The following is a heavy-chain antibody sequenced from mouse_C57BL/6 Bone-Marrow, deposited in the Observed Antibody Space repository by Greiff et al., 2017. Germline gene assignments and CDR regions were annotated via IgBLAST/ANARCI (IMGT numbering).Heavy chain of an antibody. V-gene: IGHV14-4*01. J-gene: IGHJ2*01. Sequence: EVKLQESGAELVRPGASVKLSCTASGFNIKDDYMHWVKQRPEQGLEWIGWIDPENGATEYASKFQGKATITANTSTNTAYQQLSSLTSEDTAVYCCTTALSLYCGQGTTLTVSS. CDR1: GFNIKDDY. CDR3: TTALSLY. CDR2: IDPENGAT.